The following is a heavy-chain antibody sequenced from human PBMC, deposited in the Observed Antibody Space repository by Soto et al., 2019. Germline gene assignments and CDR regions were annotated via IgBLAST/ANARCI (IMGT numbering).Heavy chain of an antibody. Sequence: QVHLVQSGAEVKKPGASVKVSCNSSGYTFTTYGVAWVRQVPGQGLEWMGWISGHNGKKFYAQSFQDRVTMTTDTSTSTAYMELRSLRSDDTAVYFCARERPLEDSPLADAFDVWGQGTRVTVSS. CDR3: ARERPLEDSPLADAFDV. CDR2: ISGHNGKK. V-gene: IGHV1-18*01. D-gene: IGHD1-1*01. J-gene: IGHJ3*01. CDR1: GYTFTTYG.